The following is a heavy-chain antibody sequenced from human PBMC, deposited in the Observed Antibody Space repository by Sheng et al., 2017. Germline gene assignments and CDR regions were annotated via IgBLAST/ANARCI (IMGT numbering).Heavy chain of an antibody. CDR2: IDRDGNPK. D-gene: IGHD1-20*01. CDR1: GFIFSRYW. J-gene: IGHJ4*02. V-gene: IGHV3-74*03. CDR3: TTNWNFDY. Sequence: EVQAGGVRGSLVQPGGSLRLSCAASGFIFSRYWMQWVRQAPGKGLEWVSLIDRDGNPKTYVDSVKGRFTISRDNAKNTLFLQMNSLTAEDTAVYYCTTNWNFDYWGQGTLVTVSS.